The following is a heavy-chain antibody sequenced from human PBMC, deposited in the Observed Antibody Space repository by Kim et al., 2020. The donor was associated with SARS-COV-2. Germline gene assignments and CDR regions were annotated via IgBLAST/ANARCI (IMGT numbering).Heavy chain of an antibody. J-gene: IGHJ4*01. D-gene: IGHD6-13*01. CDR3: ARDENLPAAGSGYDH. V-gene: IGHV4-39*07. CDR1: GGFISSGSYY. CDR2: ISYSGDT. Sequence: SETLSLTCTVSGGFISSGSYYWAWIRQSPGKGLEWIASISYSGDTYYNPSLKSRVTISVDTSKNQFSLKLSPVTAADTAPYYCARDENLPAAGSGYDHWG.